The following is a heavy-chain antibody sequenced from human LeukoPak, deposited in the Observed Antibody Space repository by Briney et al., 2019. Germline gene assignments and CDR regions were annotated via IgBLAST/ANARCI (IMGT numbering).Heavy chain of an antibody. D-gene: IGHD1-26*01. V-gene: IGHV3-30*18. Sequence: GGSLRLSCAASGFTFSSYGVHWVRQAPGKGLEWVAVISYDGSNKYYADSVKGRFTISRDNSKNTLYLQMNSLRAEDTAVYYCAKGSGSYRIFDYWGQGTLVTVSS. CDR2: ISYDGSNK. J-gene: IGHJ4*02. CDR3: AKGSGSYRIFDY. CDR1: GFTFSSYG.